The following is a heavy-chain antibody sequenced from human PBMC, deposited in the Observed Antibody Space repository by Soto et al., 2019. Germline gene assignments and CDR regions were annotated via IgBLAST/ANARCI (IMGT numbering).Heavy chain of an antibody. CDR1: GFTFSIYS. D-gene: IGHD1-7*01. CDR3: AREDFGNYYFDY. J-gene: IGHJ4*02. Sequence: QVQLVESGGGVVQPGRSLRLFCAASGFTFSIYSMHWVRQAPGKGLEWVAIISYDGTKKYYADSVKGRFTISRDNSKNMLYLQMDSLTADDTAIYYCAREDFGNYYFDYWGQGTLVTVSS. CDR2: ISYDGTKK. V-gene: IGHV3-30-3*01.